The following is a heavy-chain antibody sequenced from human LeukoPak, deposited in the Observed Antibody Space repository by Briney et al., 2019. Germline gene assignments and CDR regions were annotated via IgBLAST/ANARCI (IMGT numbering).Heavy chain of an antibody. V-gene: IGHV4-59*08. D-gene: IGHD1-26*01. CDR3: ATQGRGSYRNYFDY. CDR2: IYYSGST. CDR1: GGFISSYY. J-gene: IGHJ4*02. Sequence: SETLSLTCTVSGGFISSYYWSWIGQPPGKGLEWIGYIYYSGSTNYNPSLKSRVTISVDTSKNQFSLKLSSVTAADTAVYYCATQGRGSYRNYFDYWGQGTLVTVSS.